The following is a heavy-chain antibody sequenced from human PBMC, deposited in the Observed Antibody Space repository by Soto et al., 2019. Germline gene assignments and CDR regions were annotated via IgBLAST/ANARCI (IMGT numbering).Heavy chain of an antibody. CDR1: GFTFSSYA. CDR3: ARDRGEAYDAFDI. J-gene: IGHJ3*02. V-gene: IGHV3-30-3*01. CDR2: ISYDGSNK. Sequence: QVQLVESGGGVVQPGRSLRLSCAASGFTFSSYAMHWVRQAPGKGLEWVAVISYDGSNKYYADSVKGRFTISRDKSKNTLYLQRNSLRAEDTAVYYCARDRGEAYDAFDIWGQGTMVTVSS.